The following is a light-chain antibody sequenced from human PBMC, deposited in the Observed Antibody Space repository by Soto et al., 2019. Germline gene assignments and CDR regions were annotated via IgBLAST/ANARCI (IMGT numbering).Light chain of an antibody. CDR3: QQRSNWPSIT. V-gene: IGKV3-11*01. J-gene: IGKJ5*01. CDR1: GSFSSD. CDR2: ESS. Sequence: EILMTHSPATLSVSPGDISTLSCRASGSFSSDLAWYQQKPGQAPRLLIYESSNRATGIPARFSGSGSATDFTLXXSSLEPEDFAVYYCQQRSNWPSITFGQGTRLEIK.